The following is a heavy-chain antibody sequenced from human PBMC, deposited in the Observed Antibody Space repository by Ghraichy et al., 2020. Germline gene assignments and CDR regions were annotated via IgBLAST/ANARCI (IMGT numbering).Heavy chain of an antibody. D-gene: IGHD2-21*02. CDR3: AKDSPKAYCGGDCYPNAIDI. Sequence: LSLTCADSGFTFSSYAMNWVRQVPGKGLEWVSAISGSGGSTYYADSVKGRFTISRDNSKNTLYLQMNSLRAEDTAVYYCAKDSPKAYCGGDCYPNAIDIWGQGTMVTVSS. CDR1: GFTFSSYA. J-gene: IGHJ3*02. CDR2: ISGSGGST. V-gene: IGHV3-23*01.